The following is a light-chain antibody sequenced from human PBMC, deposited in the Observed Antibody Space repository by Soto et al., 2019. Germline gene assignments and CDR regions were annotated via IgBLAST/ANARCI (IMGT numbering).Light chain of an antibody. Sequence: EIVLAQSPGTLSLSPGQRATLSCRASESVGSSDLAWYQKKPGQAPRLLIYGASSRATGIPDRFSGSGSGTDFTLAISRLDPEDFAVYYCQQYGRSPLTFGGGTKVEVK. CDR1: ESVGSSD. CDR3: QQYGRSPLT. CDR2: GAS. J-gene: IGKJ4*01. V-gene: IGKV3-20*01.